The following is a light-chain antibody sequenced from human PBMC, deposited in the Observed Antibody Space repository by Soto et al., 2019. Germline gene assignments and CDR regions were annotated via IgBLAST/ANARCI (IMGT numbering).Light chain of an antibody. J-gene: IGKJ1*01. CDR1: QSVSSSY. Sequence: EIVLTQSPGTLSLSPGDRATLSCRASQSVSSSYLAWYQQKTGQAPRLLIYGASSRATGIPARLSGSGSGTDLTLTISRLEPEDFAVYYCQKYGSSPWTCGQGTKVDIK. CDR3: QKYGSSPWT. CDR2: GAS. V-gene: IGKV3-20*01.